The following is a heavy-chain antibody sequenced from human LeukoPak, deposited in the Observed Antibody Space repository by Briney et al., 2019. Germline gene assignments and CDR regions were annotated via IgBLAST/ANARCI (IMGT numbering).Heavy chain of an antibody. Sequence: GGSLRLSCAASGFTFSSYWMSRVRQAPGKGLEWVANIKQDGSEKYYVDSVKGRFTISRDNAKNSLYLQMNSLRAEDTAVYYCARELVVRGVTLDYWGQGTLVTVSS. J-gene: IGHJ4*02. CDR2: IKQDGSEK. CDR3: ARELVVRGVTLDY. D-gene: IGHD3-10*01. CDR1: GFTFSSYW. V-gene: IGHV3-7*01.